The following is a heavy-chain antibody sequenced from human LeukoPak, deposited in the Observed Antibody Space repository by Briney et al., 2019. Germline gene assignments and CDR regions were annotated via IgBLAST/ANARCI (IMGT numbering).Heavy chain of an antibody. CDR2: IYPGDSDT. V-gene: IGHV5-51*01. CDR1: GYSFTSYW. J-gene: IGHJ4*02. Sequence: GESLKISCKGSGYSFTSYWIGWGRQMPGKGLEWMGIIYPGDSDTRYSPSFQGQVTISADKSISTAYLQWSSLKASDTAMYYCARRYDSSGFPLDYWGQGTLVTVSS. CDR3: ARRYDSSGFPLDY. D-gene: IGHD3-22*01.